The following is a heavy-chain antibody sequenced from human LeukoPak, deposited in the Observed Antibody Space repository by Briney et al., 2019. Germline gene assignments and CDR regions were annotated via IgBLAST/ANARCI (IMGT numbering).Heavy chain of an antibody. CDR3: AREGITGTKGYYYYYMDV. Sequence: GGSLRLSCAASGFIFSDYAMNWVRQAPGKGLEWISYIKSTGSTTYYADSVKGRFTISRDNAGNSLYLQMNSLRAEDTAVYYCAREGITGTKGYYYYYMDVWGKGTTVTVSS. V-gene: IGHV3-48*04. J-gene: IGHJ6*03. CDR2: IKSTGSTT. CDR1: GFIFSDYA. D-gene: IGHD1-20*01.